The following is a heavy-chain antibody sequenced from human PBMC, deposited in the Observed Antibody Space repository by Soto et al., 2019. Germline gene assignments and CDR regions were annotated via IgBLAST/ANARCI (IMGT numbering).Heavy chain of an antibody. CDR1: GFTFSSYA. V-gene: IGHV3-23*01. Sequence: GSLRLSCAASGFTFSSYAMSWVRQAPGKGLEWVSAISGSGGSTYYADSVKGRFTISRDNSKNTLYLQMNSLRAEDTAVYYCAKNLRDRGYSYGYDYWGQGTLVTVSS. CDR3: AKNLRDRGYSYGYDY. D-gene: IGHD5-18*01. CDR2: ISGSGGST. J-gene: IGHJ4*02.